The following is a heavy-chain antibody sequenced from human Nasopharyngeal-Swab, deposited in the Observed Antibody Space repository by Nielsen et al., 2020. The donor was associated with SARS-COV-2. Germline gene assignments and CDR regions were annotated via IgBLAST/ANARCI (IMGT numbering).Heavy chain of an antibody. Sequence: GESLKISCAASGFTFSDYYMSWIRQAPGKGLEWVSYISSSGSTIYYADSVKGRFTISRDNSKNTLYLQMNSLRTDDTAVYYCARGGSSGESSFDYWGQGTLVTVSA. CDR2: ISSSGSTI. J-gene: IGHJ4*02. CDR3: ARGGSSGESSFDY. V-gene: IGHV3-11*04. CDR1: GFTFSDYY. D-gene: IGHD5-12*01.